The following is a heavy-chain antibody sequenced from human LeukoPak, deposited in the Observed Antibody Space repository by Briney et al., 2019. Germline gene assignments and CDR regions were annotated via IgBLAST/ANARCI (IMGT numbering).Heavy chain of an antibody. CDR1: GFTFNYAW. V-gene: IGHV3-15*01. Sequence: GGSLRLSCAASGFTFNYAWMNWVRQAPGKGLEWVGRIKSKNDGGTTDYAAPVKGRLTISRDDSKNTLYLQMNSLKTEDTAVYYCTTENFDYWGQGTLVTVSS. CDR3: TTENFDY. CDR2: IKSKNDGGTT. J-gene: IGHJ4*02.